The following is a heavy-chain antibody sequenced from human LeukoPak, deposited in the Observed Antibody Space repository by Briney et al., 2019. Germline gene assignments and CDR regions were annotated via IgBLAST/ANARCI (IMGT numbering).Heavy chain of an antibody. CDR2: IWYDGSDK. Sequence: GRSLRLSCAASGFTFSSYGMHWVRQAPGKGLECVAVIWYDGSDKYYADSVKGRFTISRDNSKNTLYLQMNSLRAEDTAVYYCARAGDGYNLDYWGQGTLVTVSS. CDR1: GFTFSSYG. V-gene: IGHV3-33*01. D-gene: IGHD5-24*01. J-gene: IGHJ4*02. CDR3: ARAGDGYNLDY.